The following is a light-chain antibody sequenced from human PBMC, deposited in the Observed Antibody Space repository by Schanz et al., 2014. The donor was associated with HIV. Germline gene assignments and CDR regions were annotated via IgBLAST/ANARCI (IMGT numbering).Light chain of an antibody. Sequence: GDRVTITCRASQAINNFLAWYQQRPGKAPKLLIYAASTLQSGVPSRFSGSGSGTEFTLTISSLQPEDFATYYCQQLNTYPLFAFGPGTKVDV. J-gene: IGKJ3*01. CDR3: QQLNTYPLFA. CDR2: AAS. V-gene: IGKV1-9*01. CDR1: QAINNF.